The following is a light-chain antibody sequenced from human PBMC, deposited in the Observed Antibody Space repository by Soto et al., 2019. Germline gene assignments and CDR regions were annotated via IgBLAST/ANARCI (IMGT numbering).Light chain of an antibody. Sequence: QTVVTQSPSASASLGASVKLTCTLSSGHNTNAIAWHQQRPEKGPRFLMKLNSDGSHSRGGGIPDRFSGSSSGAERYLTISGLQSEDEADYYCQTWDTGMVFGGGTQLTVL. J-gene: IGLJ2*01. CDR1: SGHNTNA. CDR3: QTWDTGMV. V-gene: IGLV4-69*01. CDR2: LNSDGSH.